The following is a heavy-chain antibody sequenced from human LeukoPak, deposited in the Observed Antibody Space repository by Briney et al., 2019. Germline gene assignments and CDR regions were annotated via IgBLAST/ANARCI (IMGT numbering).Heavy chain of an antibody. V-gene: IGHV3-23*01. J-gene: IGHJ4*02. CDR1: GITLSNYG. D-gene: IGHD3-22*01. CDR3: AKRGVVIRVILVGFHKEAYYFDS. CDR2: ISGSGGST. Sequence: GGSLRLSCAVSGITLSNYGMSWVRQAPGKGLEWVAGISGSGGSTNYADSVKGRFTISRDNSKNTLYLQMNSLRAEDMAVYFCAKRGVVIRVILVGFHKEAYYFDSWGQGARVTVSS.